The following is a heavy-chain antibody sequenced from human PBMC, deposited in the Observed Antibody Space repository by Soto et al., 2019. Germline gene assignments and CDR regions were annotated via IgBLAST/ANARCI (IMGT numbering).Heavy chain of an antibody. D-gene: IGHD5-12*01. CDR3: ARGAWLPFDP. V-gene: IGHV4-59*01. CDR1: GGSISSYY. J-gene: IGHJ5*02. Sequence: SETLSLTCTVSGGSISSYYWSWIRQPPGKGLEWMGYIYYSGSTNYNPSLKSRVTISVDTSKNQFSLKLSSVTAADTAVYDCARGAWLPFDPWGQGTLVTVSS. CDR2: IYYSGST.